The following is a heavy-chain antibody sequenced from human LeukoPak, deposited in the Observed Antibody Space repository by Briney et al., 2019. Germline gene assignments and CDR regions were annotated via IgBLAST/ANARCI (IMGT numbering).Heavy chain of an antibody. V-gene: IGHV3-21*05. CDR3: ARDGDGRGEDFDY. CDR1: GFTFSDYT. D-gene: IGHD4-17*01. CDR2: IKSSSSDI. Sequence: GGSLRLSCAASGFTFSDYTFNWVRQAPGKGLEWLSYIKSSSSDISYADSVKGRFTISRDHAKNSLYLQMNSLRVEDTALYYCARDGDGRGEDFDYWGQGILVTVSS. J-gene: IGHJ4*02.